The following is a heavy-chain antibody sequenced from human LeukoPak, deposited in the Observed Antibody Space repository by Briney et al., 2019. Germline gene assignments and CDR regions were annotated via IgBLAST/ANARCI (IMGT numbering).Heavy chain of an antibody. V-gene: IGHV1-58*01. J-gene: IGHJ4*02. D-gene: IGHD1-26*01. CDR3: AASRTMPPWESFDY. CDR2: IVVGSGNT. CDR1: GFTFTSSA. Sequence: SVKVSCKASGFTFTSSAVQWVRQARGQRLEWRGWIVVGSGNTNYAQKFQERVTITRDMSTSTAYMELSSLRSEDTAVYYCAASRTMPPWESFDYWGQGTLVTVSS.